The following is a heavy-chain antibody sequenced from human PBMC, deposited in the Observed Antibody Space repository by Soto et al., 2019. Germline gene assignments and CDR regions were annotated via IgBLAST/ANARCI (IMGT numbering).Heavy chain of an antibody. V-gene: IGHV4-39*07. J-gene: IGHJ6*02. D-gene: IGHD3-10*01. CDR2: IYYSGST. CDR1: GGSISSSSYY. CDR3: ARIGELRYYYYGMDV. Sequence: SETLSLTCTVSGGSISSSSYYWGWIRQPPGKGLEWIGYIYYSGSTYYNPSLKSRVTISVDTSKNQFSLKLSSVTAADTAVYYCARIGELRYYYYGMDVWGQGTTVTVSS.